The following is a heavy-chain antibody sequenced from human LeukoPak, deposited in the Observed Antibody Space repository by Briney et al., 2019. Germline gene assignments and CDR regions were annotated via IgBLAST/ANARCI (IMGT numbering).Heavy chain of an antibody. CDR1: GFTFDDYG. CDR2: INWNGGST. V-gene: IGHV3-20*04. CDR3: ARDGEGGWLLVYFDY. Sequence: GGSLRLTCAVSGFTFDDYGRSWVRQPPGKGLEWVGGINWNGGSTGYADSVKGRFTISRDNAKNSLYLQMNSLRAEDTAVYYCARDGEGGWLLVYFDYWGQGTLVTVSS. D-gene: IGHD3-22*01. J-gene: IGHJ4*02.